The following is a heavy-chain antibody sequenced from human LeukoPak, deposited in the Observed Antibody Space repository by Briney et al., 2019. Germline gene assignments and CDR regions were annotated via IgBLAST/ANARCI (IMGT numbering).Heavy chain of an antibody. CDR1: GFTFSSYG. CDR3: ARLGVSSGYYEYYFDY. D-gene: IGHD3-22*01. Sequence: GGSLRLSCAASGFTFSSYGMHWVRQAPGKGLEWVAVISYDGSNKYYADSVKGRFTISRDNSKNTLYLQMNSLRAEDTAVYYCARLGVSSGYYEYYFDYWGQGTLVTVSS. CDR2: ISYDGSNK. J-gene: IGHJ4*02. V-gene: IGHV3-30*03.